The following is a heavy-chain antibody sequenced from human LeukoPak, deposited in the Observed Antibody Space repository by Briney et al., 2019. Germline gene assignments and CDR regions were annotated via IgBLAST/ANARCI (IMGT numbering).Heavy chain of an antibody. CDR2: IYYSGST. V-gene: IGHV4-30-4*08. CDR3: ARLYYDFWSGYSKGWFDP. J-gene: IGHJ5*02. Sequence: PSETLSLTCTVSGGSISSGDYYWSWIRQPPGKGLEWIGYIYYSGSTYYNPSLKSRVTISVDTSKNQFSLKLSSVTAADTAVYYCARLYYDFWSGYSKGWFDPWGQGTLVTVSS. D-gene: IGHD3-3*01. CDR1: GGSISSGDYY.